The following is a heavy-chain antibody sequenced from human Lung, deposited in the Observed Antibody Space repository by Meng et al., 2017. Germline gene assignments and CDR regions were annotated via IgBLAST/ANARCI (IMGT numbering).Heavy chain of an antibody. D-gene: IGHD3-10*01. Sequence: HVQLLQSGAEVKQTGGSLKVSCKASDYTFTGYGVCWVRQAPGQGLEWMAWLGAHPGDTSFAPKFLGRVTVTADTATATAYMELRSLRSDDTAVYYCARGTPGRSYCDYWGLGTLVTVSS. CDR1: DYTFTGYG. V-gene: IGHV1-18*01. J-gene: IGHJ4*02. CDR3: ARGTPGRSYCDY. CDR2: LGAHPGDT.